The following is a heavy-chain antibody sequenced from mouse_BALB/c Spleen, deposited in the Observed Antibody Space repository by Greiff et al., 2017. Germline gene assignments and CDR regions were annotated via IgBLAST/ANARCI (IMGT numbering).Heavy chain of an antibody. V-gene: IGHV1S81*02. J-gene: IGHJ1*01. Sequence: QVQLQQPGAELVKPGASVKLSCKASGYTFTSYWMHWVKQRPGQGLEWIGEINPSNGRTNYNEKFKSKATLTVDKSSSTAYMQLSSLTSEDSAVYFCGRYWYWYIDVWGAGTTVTVSS. CDR2: INPSNGRT. D-gene: IGHD1-1*01. CDR1: GYTFTSYW. CDR3: GRYWYWYIDV.